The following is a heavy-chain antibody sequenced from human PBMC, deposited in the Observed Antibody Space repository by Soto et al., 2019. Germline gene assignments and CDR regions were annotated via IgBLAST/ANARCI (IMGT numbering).Heavy chain of an antibody. V-gene: IGHV3-30*18. CDR1: GFTFNNYG. CDR2: ISYDETNK. J-gene: IGHJ4*02. CDR3: AKDPSWYISSWFDY. Sequence: QVQLVESGGGVVQPGRSLRLSCAASGFTFNNYGMHWVRQAPGKGLEWVAVISYDETNKHYADSVKGRFTISRDNSRNTLYLQMNSLIAEDTAVYYCAKDPSWYISSWFDYWGQGTLVTVSS. D-gene: IGHD6-13*01.